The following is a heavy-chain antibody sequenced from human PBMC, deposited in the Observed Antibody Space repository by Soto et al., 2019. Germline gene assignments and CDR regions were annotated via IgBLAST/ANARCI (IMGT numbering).Heavy chain of an antibody. V-gene: IGHV1-69*06. Sequence: QVQLVQSGAEVKKPGSSVKVSCKASGGTFSSYAFTWVRQAPGQGLEWMGGVIPIFQTADYAQNFQGRVTITADKSTSTAYMELSSLRSEDTAVYYCARGGGGSYPCYFDFWGQGTLVTV. CDR3: ARGGGGSYPCYFDF. D-gene: IGHD2-21*01. CDR1: GGTFSSYA. J-gene: IGHJ4*02. CDR2: VIPIFQTA.